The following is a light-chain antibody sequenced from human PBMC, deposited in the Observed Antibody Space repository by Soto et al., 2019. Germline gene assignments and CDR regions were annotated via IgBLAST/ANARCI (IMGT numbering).Light chain of an antibody. CDR3: QQLDNYPIT. Sequence: DIQLTQSPSFLSASVGDRVTLTCRASQGISSYLAWYQQKPGKAPKLLIYAASTLQSGVPSRFSGSGSGTEFTLTISSLQPEDCATYYGQQLDNYPITFGQGTRLEIK. V-gene: IGKV1-9*01. CDR1: QGISSY. J-gene: IGKJ5*01. CDR2: AAS.